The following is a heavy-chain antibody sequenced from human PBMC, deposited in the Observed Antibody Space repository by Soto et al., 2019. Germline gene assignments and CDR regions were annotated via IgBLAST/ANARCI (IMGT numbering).Heavy chain of an antibody. Sequence: PSETLSLTCAVYGGSFSGYYWSWIRQPPGKGLEWIGEINHSGSTNYNPSLKSRVTISVDTSKNQFSLKLSSVTAADTAVYYCARRGIAAAGTRWFDPWGQGTLVTVSS. CDR2: INHSGST. V-gene: IGHV4-34*01. CDR3: ARRGIAAAGTRWFDP. D-gene: IGHD6-13*01. CDR1: GGSFSGYY. J-gene: IGHJ5*02.